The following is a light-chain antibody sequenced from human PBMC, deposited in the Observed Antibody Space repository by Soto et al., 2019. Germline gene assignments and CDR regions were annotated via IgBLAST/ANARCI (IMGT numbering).Light chain of an antibody. Sequence: QSVLTQPASVSGSPGQPITISCTGTSSDVGGYNYVSWYQHHPGKAPKVMIYEVSNRPSGISNRFSGSESGNTASLTISGLQAEDEADYYCSSYKTGSTLVFGTGTKVTVL. CDR2: EVS. CDR3: SSYKTGSTLV. CDR1: SSDVGGYNY. V-gene: IGLV2-14*01. J-gene: IGLJ1*01.